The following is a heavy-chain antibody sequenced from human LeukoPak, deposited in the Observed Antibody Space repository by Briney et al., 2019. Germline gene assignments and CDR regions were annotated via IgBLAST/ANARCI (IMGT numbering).Heavy chain of an antibody. CDR3: ATPVLKGGSV. V-gene: IGHV3-21*01. CDR2: ISSSSSYI. CDR1: GFTFSSYS. D-gene: IGHD2/OR15-2a*01. Sequence: GGSLRLSCAASGFTFSSYSMNWVRQAPGKGLGWVSSISSSSSYIYYADSVKGRFTISRDNAKNSLYLQMNSLRAEDTAVYYCATPVLKGGSVWGQGTLVTVSS. J-gene: IGHJ4*02.